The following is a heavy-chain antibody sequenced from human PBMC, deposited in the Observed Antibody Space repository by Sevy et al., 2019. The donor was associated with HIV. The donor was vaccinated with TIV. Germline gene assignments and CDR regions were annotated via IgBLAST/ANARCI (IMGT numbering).Heavy chain of an antibody. CDR1: GFTFGSYG. V-gene: IGHV3-30*18. Sequence: GGSLRLSCAASGFTFGSYGMHWVRQAPGKGLEWVAVISYDGTIKSYADSVRGRFSISRDNADSTLYLLMDSLIAEDTVVYYCAKEGYDILTGFEPGNFDSWGQVTLVTVSS. CDR2: ISYDGTIK. CDR3: AKEGYDILTGFEPGNFDS. D-gene: IGHD3-9*01. J-gene: IGHJ4*02.